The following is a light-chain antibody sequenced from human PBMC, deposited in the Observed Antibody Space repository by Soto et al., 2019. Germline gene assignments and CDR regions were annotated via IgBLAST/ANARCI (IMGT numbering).Light chain of an antibody. CDR2: EVT. Sequence: QSALTQPPSASGSPGQSVTISCTGASSDVGAYNYVSWYQQHPGKAPKLMMYEVTKRPSGVPDRFSGSKSGNTASLTVSKLQPEDEADYYCSSSAGSNSLGVFGGGTKLTVL. CDR1: SSDVGAYNY. J-gene: IGLJ3*02. CDR3: SSSAGSNSLGV. V-gene: IGLV2-8*01.